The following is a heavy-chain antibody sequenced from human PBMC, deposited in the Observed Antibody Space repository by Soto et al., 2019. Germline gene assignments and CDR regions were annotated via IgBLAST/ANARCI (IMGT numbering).Heavy chain of an antibody. J-gene: IGHJ4*02. Sequence: GSLRLSCAASGFTVSSNYMSWVRQAPGKGLEWVSVIYSGGSTYYADSVRGRFTISRDNSKNTLYLQMNSLRAEDTAVYYCARSQKTALRYFDYWGQGTLVTVSS. V-gene: IGHV3-53*01. CDR1: GFTVSSNY. CDR3: ARSQKTALRYFDY. CDR2: IYSGGST. D-gene: IGHD3-9*01.